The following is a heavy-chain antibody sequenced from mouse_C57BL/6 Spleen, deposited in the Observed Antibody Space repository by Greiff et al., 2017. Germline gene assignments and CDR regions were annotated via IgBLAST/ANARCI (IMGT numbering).Heavy chain of an antibody. CDR2: ISSGGSYT. J-gene: IGHJ3*01. Sequence: EVKLVESGGDLVKPGGSLKLSCAASGFTFSSYGMSWVRQTPDKRLEWVATISSGGSYTYYPDSVKGRFTISRDNAKNTLYLQMSRLKSEDTAMYYWVRDSNYGFDYWGQGTLVTVSA. CDR3: VRDSNYGFDY. V-gene: IGHV5-6*01. D-gene: IGHD2-5*01. CDR1: GFTFSSYG.